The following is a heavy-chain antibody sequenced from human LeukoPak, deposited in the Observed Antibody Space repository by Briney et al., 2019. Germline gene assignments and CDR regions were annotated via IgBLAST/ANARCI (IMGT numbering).Heavy chain of an antibody. J-gene: IGHJ4*02. Sequence: GGSLRLSCAASGFSFSTHWMHWVRQAPGKGLVCVAQINSDGSRTSYADSVKGRFTISRDNAKNTLYLEMISLRAEDTAVYYCGSPTVLARDHWGQGTLVTVSS. CDR2: INSDGSRT. D-gene: IGHD3-16*01. CDR3: GSPTVLARDH. V-gene: IGHV3-74*01. CDR1: GFSFSTHW.